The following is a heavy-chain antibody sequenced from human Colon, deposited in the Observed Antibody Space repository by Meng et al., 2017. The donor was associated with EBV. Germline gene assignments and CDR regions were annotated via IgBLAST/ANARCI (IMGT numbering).Heavy chain of an antibody. Sequence: VYLWGAGGSLVTPGASLRLSCAASGFTFTNSHMTWARQAPGKGLEWVGRIKRASDGGTTDYAAPVKGRFTISRDDSKSTVYLQMNSLKSEDTGVYYCTDVGGDMIWGQGTLVTVSS. CDR3: TDVGGDMI. V-gene: IGHV3-15*01. CDR2: IKRASDGGTT. CDR1: GFTFTNSH. J-gene: IGHJ4*02. D-gene: IGHD3-10*01.